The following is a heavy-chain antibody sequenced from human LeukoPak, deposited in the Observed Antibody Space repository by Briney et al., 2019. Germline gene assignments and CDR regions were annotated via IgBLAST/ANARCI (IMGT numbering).Heavy chain of an antibody. Sequence: SKTLSLTCTVSGGSITNYYWSWMRQPPGKGLEWIGYIHYSGSTNYNPSLKSRVTISLDTSKNQFSLRLTSVTAADTAIYYCASTEWNYARWGQGTLVTVSS. CDR1: GGSITNYY. D-gene: IGHD1-7*01. V-gene: IGHV4-59*08. CDR3: ASTEWNYAR. J-gene: IGHJ4*02. CDR2: IHYSGST.